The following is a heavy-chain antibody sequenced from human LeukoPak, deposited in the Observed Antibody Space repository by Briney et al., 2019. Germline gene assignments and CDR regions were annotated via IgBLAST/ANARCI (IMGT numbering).Heavy chain of an antibody. CDR1: GFTFSTYD. J-gene: IGHJ4*02. CDR2: IWSDGSNK. Sequence: GGSLRLSCIVSGFTFSTYDMHWVRQAPGKGLEWVAVIWSDGSNKYYTDSVKGRFTISRDNSKNTLYLQMNSLRAEDTAVYYCAKTGGPWDWGQGTLVIVSS. CDR3: AKTGGPWD. D-gene: IGHD3-10*01. V-gene: IGHV3-33*06.